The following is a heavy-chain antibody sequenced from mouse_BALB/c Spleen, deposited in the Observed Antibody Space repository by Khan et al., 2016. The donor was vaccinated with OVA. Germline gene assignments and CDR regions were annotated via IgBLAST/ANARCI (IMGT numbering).Heavy chain of an antibody. Sequence: EVELLESGGDLVKPGGSLKLSCAASGFTFSTYGMSWVRQTPDHRLEWVATVSTGGGYTYYPDSVKGRFTISTDKATNTPYMQLSGLKSEDTAVFYCARLDYYDGSDGFGYWGQGTLVTVSA. CDR1: GFTFSTYG. J-gene: IGHJ3*02. V-gene: IGHV5-6*01. D-gene: IGHD1-1*01. CDR2: VSTGGGYT. CDR3: ARLDYYDGSDGFGY.